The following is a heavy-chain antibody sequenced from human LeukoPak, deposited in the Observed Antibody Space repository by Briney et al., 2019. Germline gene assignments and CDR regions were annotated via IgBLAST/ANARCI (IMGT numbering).Heavy chain of an antibody. CDR1: GGSFSGYY. V-gene: IGHV4-34*01. D-gene: IGHD1-26*01. CDR2: INHSGST. Sequence: PSETLSLTCAVYGGSFSGYYWSWIRQPPGKGLEWSGEINHSGSTNYNPSLKSRVTISVDTSKNQFSLKLSSVTAADTAVYYCAKHNGWELYNYRFGYWGQGTLVTVSP. J-gene: IGHJ4*02. CDR3: AKHNGWELYNYRFGY.